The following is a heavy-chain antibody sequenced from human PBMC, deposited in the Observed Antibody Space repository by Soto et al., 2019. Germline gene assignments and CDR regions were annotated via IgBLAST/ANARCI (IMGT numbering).Heavy chain of an antibody. CDR1: GGSFSGYY. V-gene: IGHV4-34*01. Sequence: PSETLSLTCAVYGGSFSGYYWTWIRQPPGTGLEWIGEINHSGSTNYNPSLKSRVTISVDTSKNQFSLKLSSVTAADTAVYYCARAAYCGGDCYSGIDYWGQGTLVTVSS. D-gene: IGHD2-21*02. CDR3: ARAAYCGGDCYSGIDY. CDR2: INHSGST. J-gene: IGHJ4*02.